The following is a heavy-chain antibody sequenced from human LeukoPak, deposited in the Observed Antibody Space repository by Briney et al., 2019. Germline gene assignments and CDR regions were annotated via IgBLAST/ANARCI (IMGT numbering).Heavy chain of an antibody. Sequence: GGSLRLPCAPSGSTFNISANAWVRQAPGKGLGWVSTISGSDGRTFYADSVKGRFTISRDSSKNTVYLQMNSLRAEDTALYYCARVTGYVDPFDIWGQGTMVPVSS. CDR2: ISGSDGRT. V-gene: IGHV3-23*01. CDR1: GSTFNISA. D-gene: IGHD3-9*01. J-gene: IGHJ3*02. CDR3: ARVTGYVDPFDI.